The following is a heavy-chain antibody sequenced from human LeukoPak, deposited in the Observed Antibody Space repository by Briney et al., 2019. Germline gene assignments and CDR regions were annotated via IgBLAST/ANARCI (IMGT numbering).Heavy chain of an antibody. Sequence: PSETLSLTCTVSGGSVSSGSYYWSWIRQPPGKGLEWIGYIYYSGSTNYNPSLKSRVAISEDTSKNQFSLKLSSVTAADTAVYYCARATVAGAFDFWGQGTLVTVPS. CDR1: GGSVSSGSYY. J-gene: IGHJ4*02. CDR3: ARATVAGAFDF. V-gene: IGHV4-61*01. D-gene: IGHD6-19*01. CDR2: IYYSGST.